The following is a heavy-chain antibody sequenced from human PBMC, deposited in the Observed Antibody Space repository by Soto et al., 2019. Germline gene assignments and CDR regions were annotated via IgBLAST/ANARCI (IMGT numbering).Heavy chain of an antibody. Sequence: GGSLRLSCAASGFTFSDYYMSWIRQAPGKGLEWVSYISSSGSTIYYADSVKGRFTISRDNAKNSLYLQMNSLRAEDTAVYYCATSMVRGVIFGFDYWGQGTLVTVSS. CDR3: ATSMVRGVIFGFDY. CDR1: GFTFSDYY. V-gene: IGHV3-11*01. D-gene: IGHD3-10*01. CDR2: ISSSGSTI. J-gene: IGHJ4*02.